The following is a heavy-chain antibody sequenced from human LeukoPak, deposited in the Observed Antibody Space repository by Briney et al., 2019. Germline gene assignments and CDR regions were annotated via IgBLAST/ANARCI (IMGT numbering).Heavy chain of an antibody. CDR1: GGSISSYY. V-gene: IGHV4-59*01. D-gene: IGHD3-10*01. CDR3: ARSHGSGSYYNLNDY. Sequence: SETLSLTCTVSGGSISSYYWSWIRQPPEKGLEWIGDIYYSGSTNYNPSLRSRVTISVDTSKNQFSLKLSSVTAADTAVYYCARSHGSGSYYNLNDYWGQGTLVTVSS. J-gene: IGHJ4*02. CDR2: IYYSGST.